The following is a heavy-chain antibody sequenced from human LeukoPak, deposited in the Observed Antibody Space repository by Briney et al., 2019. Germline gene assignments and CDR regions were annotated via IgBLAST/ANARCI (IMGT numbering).Heavy chain of an antibody. CDR2: INHSGST. Sequence: SETLSLTCAVYGGSFSGYYWSWIRQPPGKGLEWIGEINHSGSTNYNPSLKSRVTMSVDTSKNQFSLNLSSVTAADTAVYYCARDAPGGAFDIWGQGTMVTVSS. V-gene: IGHV4-34*01. CDR3: ARDAPGGAFDI. D-gene: IGHD2-2*01. CDR1: GGSFSGYY. J-gene: IGHJ3*02.